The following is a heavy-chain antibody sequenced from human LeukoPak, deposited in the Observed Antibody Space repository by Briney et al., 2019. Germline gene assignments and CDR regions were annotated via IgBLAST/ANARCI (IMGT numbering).Heavy chain of an antibody. CDR2: INTNTGNP. Sequence: GASVKVSRKASGYTFTSYAMNWVRQAPGQGLEWMGWINTNTGNPTYAQGFTGRFVFSLDTSVSTAYLQISSLKAEDTAVYYCARSNEWDYDFRSGHPPYYYYYYMDVWGKGTTVTVSS. CDR1: GYTFTSYA. D-gene: IGHD3-3*01. J-gene: IGHJ6*03. CDR3: ARSNEWDYDFRSGHPPYYYYYYMDV. V-gene: IGHV7-4-1*02.